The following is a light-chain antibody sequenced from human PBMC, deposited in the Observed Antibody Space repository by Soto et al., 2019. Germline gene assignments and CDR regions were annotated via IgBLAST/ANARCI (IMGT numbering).Light chain of an antibody. CDR1: QSVSSN. J-gene: IGKJ1*01. Sequence: EIVMTQSPATLSVSPGERATLSCRASQSVSSNLAWYRQKAGQXXRXXXXGXXXXATGIPAWFSGSGSGTEFTLTISSLQPDDFATYYCQQYNSYPWTVGQGTKV. V-gene: IGKV3-15*01. CDR2: GXX. CDR3: QQYNSYPWT.